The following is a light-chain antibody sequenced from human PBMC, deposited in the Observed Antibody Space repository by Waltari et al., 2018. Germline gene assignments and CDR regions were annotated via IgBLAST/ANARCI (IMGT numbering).Light chain of an antibody. V-gene: IGLV4-69*01. CDR3: QTWGPGIRV. CDR2: LDGDGSH. Sequence: QLVLTQSPSVSASLEASVKLTCTLDSAHSYYAIAWHHQQSEKGPRFLLKLDGDGSHNKGDGITDRFSGSSSGGERYLTIASLQSEDEADYYWQTWGPGIRVFGGGTKVTVL. CDR1: SAHSYYA. J-gene: IGLJ3*02.